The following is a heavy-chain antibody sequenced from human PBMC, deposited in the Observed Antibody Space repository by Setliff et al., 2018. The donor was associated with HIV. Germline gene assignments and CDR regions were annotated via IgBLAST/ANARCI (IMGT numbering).Heavy chain of an antibody. V-gene: IGHV4-59*01. CDR2: IYYSGST. J-gene: IGHJ3*02. CDR3: ARGMLRSSWYAHHDAFDI. Sequence: SETLSLTCTIHGGSISSYYWSWIRQPPGKGLEWIGYIYYSGSTNYNPSLKSRVTISVDTSKDQFSLKLSSVTAADTAVYYCARGMLRSSWYAHHDAFDIWGQGTMVTVSS. D-gene: IGHD6-13*01. CDR1: GGSISSYY.